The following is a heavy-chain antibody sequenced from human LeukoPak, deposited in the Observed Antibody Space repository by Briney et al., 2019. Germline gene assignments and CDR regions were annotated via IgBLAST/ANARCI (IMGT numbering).Heavy chain of an antibody. D-gene: IGHD6-19*01. CDR1: GFTFSDYY. CDR2: ISTTGTTI. V-gene: IGHV3-11*04. J-gene: IGHJ4*02. CDR3: ARGQWLANYYFDC. Sequence: GGSLRLSCAASGFTFSDYYMSWIRQAPGKGLEWISYISTTGTTIYYADSVEGRFTISRDNGKNSLYPQMNSLRAEDTAVYYCARGQWLANYYFDCWGQGTLVTVSS.